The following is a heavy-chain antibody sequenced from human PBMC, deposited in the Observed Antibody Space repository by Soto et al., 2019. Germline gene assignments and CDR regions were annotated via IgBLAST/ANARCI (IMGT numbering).Heavy chain of an antibody. J-gene: IGHJ6*02. Sequence: GGSLRLSCAASGFSFGSYALSWVRQAPGKGLEWLSSISSSGYIFSTDSVRGRFTISRDNAKNSVYLQINSLRAEDTAVYFCARDCSGGSCYPGMDVWGQGTTVTVSS. CDR1: GFSFGSYA. D-gene: IGHD2-15*01. V-gene: IGHV3-21*01. CDR3: ARDCSGGSCYPGMDV. CDR2: ISSSGYI.